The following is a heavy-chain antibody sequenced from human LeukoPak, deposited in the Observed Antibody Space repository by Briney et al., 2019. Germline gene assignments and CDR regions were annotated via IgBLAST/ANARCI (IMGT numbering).Heavy chain of an antibody. V-gene: IGHV3-74*01. CDR1: GFTFSRHW. Sequence: PGGSLRPSCAASGFTFSRHWMHWVRQGPGKGLEWVSRIKSDGSETQYADSVKGRFTISRDNAHNTLYLQMTSLRPEDTAVYYCARVISYFDLWGQGALVTASS. CDR2: IKSDGSET. CDR3: ARVISYFDL. D-gene: IGHD3/OR15-3a*01. J-gene: IGHJ4*02.